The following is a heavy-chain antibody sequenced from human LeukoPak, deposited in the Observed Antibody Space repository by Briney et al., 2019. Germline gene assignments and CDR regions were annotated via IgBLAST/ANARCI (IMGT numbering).Heavy chain of an antibody. J-gene: IGHJ5*02. CDR3: AKDHLPYYDFWSGYSNWFDP. CDR1: GFTFSSYA. CDR2: ISGSGGST. V-gene: IGHV3-23*01. D-gene: IGHD3-3*01. Sequence: GGSLRLSCAASGFTFSSYAMSWVRQAPGKGLEWVSAISGSGGSTYYADSVKGRFTISRVNSKNTLYLQMNSLRAEDTAVYYCAKDHLPYYDFWSGYSNWFDPWGQGTMVTVSS.